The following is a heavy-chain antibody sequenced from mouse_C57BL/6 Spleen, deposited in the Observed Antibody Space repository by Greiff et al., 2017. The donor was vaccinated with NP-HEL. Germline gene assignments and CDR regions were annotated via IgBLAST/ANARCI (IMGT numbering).Heavy chain of an antibody. CDR1: GFNIKDYY. Sequence: EVKVVESGAELVKPGASVKLSCTASGFNIKDYYMHWVKQRTEQGLEWIGRIDPEDGETKYAPKFQGKATITADTSSDTAYLQLSSLTSEDTAVYYCARGTTGIYYFDYWGQGTTLTVSS. CDR2: IDPEDGET. CDR3: ARGTTGIYYFDY. D-gene: IGHD1-1*01. V-gene: IGHV14-2*01. J-gene: IGHJ2*01.